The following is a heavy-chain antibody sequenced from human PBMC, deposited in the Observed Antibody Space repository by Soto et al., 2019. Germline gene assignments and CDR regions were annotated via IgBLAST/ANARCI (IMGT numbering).Heavy chain of an antibody. CDR1: GGTFSSYT. Sequence: QVQLVQSGAEVKKPGSSVKVSCKASGGTFSSYTISWVRQAPGQGLEWMGRIIPILGIANYAQKFQGRVTITADKSTSTAYMELSRLRSEDTAVYYCASSRVTKLFDYWGQGTLVTVSS. CDR3: ASSRVTKLFDY. CDR2: IIPILGIA. J-gene: IGHJ4*02. D-gene: IGHD2-21*02. V-gene: IGHV1-69*02.